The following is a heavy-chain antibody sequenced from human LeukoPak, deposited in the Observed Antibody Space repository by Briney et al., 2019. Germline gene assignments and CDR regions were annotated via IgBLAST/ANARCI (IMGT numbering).Heavy chain of an antibody. CDR3: ARGWDVAAAFDY. Sequence: SETLSLTCAVYGGSFSVYYWSWIRQPPGKGLEWIGEINHSGSTNYNPSLKSRVTISVDTSKNQFSLKLSSVTAADTAVYYCARGWDVAAAFDYWGQGTLVTVSS. CDR2: INHSGST. D-gene: IGHD6-13*01. V-gene: IGHV4-34*01. J-gene: IGHJ4*02. CDR1: GGSFSVYY.